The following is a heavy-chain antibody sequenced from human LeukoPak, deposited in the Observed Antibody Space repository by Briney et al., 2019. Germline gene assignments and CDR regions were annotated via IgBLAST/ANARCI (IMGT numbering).Heavy chain of an antibody. CDR2: INPNSGGT. D-gene: IGHD6-13*01. V-gene: IGHV1-2*02. J-gene: IGHJ5*02. Sequence: GASVKVSCKASGYTFTGYYMHWVRQAPGQGLEWMGWINPNSGGTNYAQKFQGRVTMTRDTSISTAYMELSRLRSDDTAVYYCARGSLAAAGPPGYRPFDPWGQGTLVTVSS. CDR3: ARGSLAAAGPPGYRPFDP. CDR1: GYTFTGYY.